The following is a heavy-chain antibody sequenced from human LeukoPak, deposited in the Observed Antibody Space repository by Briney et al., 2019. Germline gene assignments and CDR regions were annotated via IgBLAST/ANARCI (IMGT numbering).Heavy chain of an antibody. J-gene: IGHJ4*02. CDR1: GGSISSYY. D-gene: IGHD2-15*01. V-gene: IGHV4-59*01. Sequence: SETLSLTCTVSGGSISSYYWSWIRQPPGKGLEWIGYIYYSGSTNYNPSLKSRVTISVNTSKNQFSLKLSSVTAADTAVYYCARDNRIGEFDYWGQGTLVTVSS. CDR3: ARDNRIGEFDY. CDR2: IYYSGST.